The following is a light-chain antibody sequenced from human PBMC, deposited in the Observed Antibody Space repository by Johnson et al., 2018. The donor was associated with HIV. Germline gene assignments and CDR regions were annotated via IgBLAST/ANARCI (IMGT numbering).Light chain of an antibody. CDR1: SSNIGRHY. J-gene: IGLJ1*01. CDR2: DND. Sequence: QSVLTQPPSVSAAPGQTVTISCSGSSSNIGRHYVSWYQQLPGTAPKLLIYDNDSRPSGIPDRFSGSKSGTSATLRLTGLPPGDEADYYCGTWDSSLSSPYVFGTGTKVTVL. V-gene: IGLV1-51*01. CDR3: GTWDSSLSSPYV.